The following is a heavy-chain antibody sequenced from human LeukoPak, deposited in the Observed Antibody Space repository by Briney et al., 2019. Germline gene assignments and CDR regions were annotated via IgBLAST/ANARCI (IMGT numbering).Heavy chain of an antibody. D-gene: IGHD3-10*01. V-gene: IGHV3-21*01. CDR1: GFTFSSYS. Sequence: GGSLRLSCAASGFTFSSYSMNWVRQAPGKGLEWVSSISSSSSYIYYADSVKGRFTISRGNAKNSLYLQMNSLRAEDTAVYYCAREEGSGSYYNYWGQGTLVTVSS. CDR2: ISSSSSYI. J-gene: IGHJ4*02. CDR3: AREEGSGSYYNY.